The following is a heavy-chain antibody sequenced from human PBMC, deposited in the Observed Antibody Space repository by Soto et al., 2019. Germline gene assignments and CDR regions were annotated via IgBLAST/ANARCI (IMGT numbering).Heavy chain of an antibody. CDR3: AKGGLGQQMGLGD. V-gene: IGHV3-23*01. CDR1: GFTFSSYA. D-gene: IGHD6-13*01. J-gene: IGHJ4*02. Sequence: EVQLLESGGGLVQPGGSLRLSCAASGFTFSSYAVSWVRQVPGKGLEYVSSISDSGDNTYYADSVRGRFTISRDNSKSTLILQMNTLRGEDTALYYCAKGGLGQQMGLGDWGQGTLVTVSS. CDR2: ISDSGDNT.